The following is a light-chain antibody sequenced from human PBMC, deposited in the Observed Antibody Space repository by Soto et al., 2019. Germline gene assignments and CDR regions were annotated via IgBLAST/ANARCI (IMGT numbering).Light chain of an antibody. CDR2: AAS. CDR3: QQYNILST. CDR1: QGISSY. J-gene: IGKJ1*01. V-gene: IGKV1-8*01. Sequence: AIRMTQSPSSLSASTGDRVTITCRASQGISSYLAWYQQKPGKAPKLLIYAASTLQSGVPSRFSGSGSGTDFTLTISCLQSDDFATYYCQQYNILSTFGQGTKVDIK.